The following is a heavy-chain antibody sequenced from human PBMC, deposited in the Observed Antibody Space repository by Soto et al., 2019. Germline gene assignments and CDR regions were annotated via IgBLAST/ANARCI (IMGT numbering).Heavy chain of an antibody. J-gene: IGHJ6*02. CDR2: ISYDGSNK. D-gene: IGHD3-22*01. Sequence: GGSLRLSCAASGFTFSSYGMHWVRQAPGKGLEWVAVISYDGSNKYYADSVKGRFTISRDNSKNTLYLQMNSLRAEDTAVYYCAKDHSHYDSRRGGRYGMDVWGQGTTVTVSS. CDR1: GFTFSSYG. V-gene: IGHV3-30*18. CDR3: AKDHSHYDSRRGGRYGMDV.